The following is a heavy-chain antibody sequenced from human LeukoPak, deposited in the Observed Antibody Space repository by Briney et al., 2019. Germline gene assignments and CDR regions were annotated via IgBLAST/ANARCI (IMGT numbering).Heavy chain of an antibody. D-gene: IGHD4-23*01. CDR3: ARDNSIGDRGWWFVP. V-gene: IGHV1-46*01. Sequence: ASVKVSCKASGYTFTNHYMHWVRQAPGQGLARMGLINPSGGSTLYAEKFQGRIIMTRGMSTATDYMELSSLRSEDTAVYYCARDNSIGDRGWWFVPWGQGTLVTVSS. CDR1: GYTFTNHY. J-gene: IGHJ5*02. CDR2: INPSGGST.